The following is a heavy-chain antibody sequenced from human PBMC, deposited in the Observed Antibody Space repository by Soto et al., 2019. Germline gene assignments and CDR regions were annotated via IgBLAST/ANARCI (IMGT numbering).Heavy chain of an antibody. J-gene: IGHJ4*02. CDR1: GFSLTTSGVG. CDR2: IYWDDDK. D-gene: IGHD3-10*01. Sequence: SGPTLVNPTQTLTLTCTFSGFSLTTSGVGVGWIRQPPGEALEWLALIYWDDDKRYSPSLKSRLTITKDTSKNQVVLTMTNMAPVDTATYFFAQRSPNYGSLAYWGQGTLVTVSS. CDR3: AQRSPNYGSLAY. V-gene: IGHV2-5*02.